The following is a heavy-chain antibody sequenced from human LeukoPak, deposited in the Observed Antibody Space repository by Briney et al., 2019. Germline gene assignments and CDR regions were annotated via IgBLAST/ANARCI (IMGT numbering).Heavy chain of an antibody. CDR1: GYTFTSYE. D-gene: IGHD3-10*01. Sequence: GASVKVSCKASGYTFTSYEINWVRQATGQGLEWMGWMNPNSGNTGYAQKFQGRVTITRNTSISTAYMELSSLRSEDTAVYYCARGGVATSGGYYYYYYMDVWGKGTTVTVSS. V-gene: IGHV1-8*01. CDR2: MNPNSGNT. CDR3: ARGGVATSGGYYYYYYMDV. J-gene: IGHJ6*03.